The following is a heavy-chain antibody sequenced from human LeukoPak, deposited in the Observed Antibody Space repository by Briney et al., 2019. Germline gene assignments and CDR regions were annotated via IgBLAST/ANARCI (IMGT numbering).Heavy chain of an antibody. V-gene: IGHV3-21*01. CDR2: ISSSSSYI. J-gene: IGHJ4*02. D-gene: IGHD1-26*01. CDR3: AREGGVGATFDY. Sequence: PGGSLRLSCAASGFTFSSYSMNWVRQAPGKGLEWVSSISSSSSYIYYADSVKGRFTISRDNAKNLLYLQMNSLRAEDTAVYYCAREGGVGATFDYWGQGTLVTVSS. CDR1: GFTFSSYS.